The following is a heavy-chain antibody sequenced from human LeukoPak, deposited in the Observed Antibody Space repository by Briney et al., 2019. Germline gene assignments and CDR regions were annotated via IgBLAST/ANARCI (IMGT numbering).Heavy chain of an antibody. Sequence: GRSLRLSCAASGFTFSSYSMNWVRQAPGKGLEWVSSISSSSSYIYYADSVKGRFTISRDNAKNSLYLQMNSLRAEDTAVYYCARSFGVVTPSHYWGQGTLVTVSS. D-gene: IGHD3-3*01. CDR3: ARSFGVVTPSHY. CDR1: GFTFSSYS. J-gene: IGHJ4*02. V-gene: IGHV3-21*01. CDR2: ISSSSSYI.